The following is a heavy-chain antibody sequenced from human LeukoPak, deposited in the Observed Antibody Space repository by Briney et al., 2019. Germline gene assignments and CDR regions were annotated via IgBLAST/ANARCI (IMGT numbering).Heavy chain of an antibody. CDR2: ISGSGGST. D-gene: IGHD2-2*03. V-gene: IGHV3-23*01. Sequence: GGSLRLSWAASGFTFSSYAMSWVRQAPGKGLEWVSAISGSGGSTYYADSVKGRFTISRDNSKNTLYLQMISLRVEDTAGYYCAREGVIGYCSSANCLGGMDVWGQGTTVTVSS. J-gene: IGHJ6*02. CDR1: GFTFSSYA. CDR3: AREGVIGYCSSANCLGGMDV.